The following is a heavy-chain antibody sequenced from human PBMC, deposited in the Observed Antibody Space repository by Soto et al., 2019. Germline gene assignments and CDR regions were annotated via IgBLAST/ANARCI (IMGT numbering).Heavy chain of an antibody. V-gene: IGHV1-69*11. J-gene: IGHJ6*02. CDR1: GGTFSSSG. CDR3: ARWPQPRYTADPYAVDV. D-gene: IGHD3-16*02. Sequence: QVHLVQSGTEVKKPGSSVKVSCKASGGTFSSSGFSWVRQAPGQGLEWMGMIVPSLDTTNYAQKFQARVTITADEVTSTAYMELRSLRSEGTAVYYCARWPQPRYTADPYAVDVWGQGTRVIVSS. CDR2: IVPSLDTT.